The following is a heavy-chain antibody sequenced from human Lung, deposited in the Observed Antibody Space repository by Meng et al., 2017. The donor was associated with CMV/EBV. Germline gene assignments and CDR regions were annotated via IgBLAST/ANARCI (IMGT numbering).Heavy chain of an antibody. J-gene: IGHJ5*02. CDR3: ARDFSDIVVVPAAMGGFDP. Sequence: ISSSNWWSWVRQPPGKGLGWNGEIYHSGGTKYNPSLKSRVTISVDKSKNQFSLKLSSVTAADTAVYYCARDFSDIVVVPAAMGGFDPWGQGTLVTVSS. D-gene: IGHD2-2*01. CDR1: ISSSNW. CDR2: IYHSGGT. V-gene: IGHV4-4*02.